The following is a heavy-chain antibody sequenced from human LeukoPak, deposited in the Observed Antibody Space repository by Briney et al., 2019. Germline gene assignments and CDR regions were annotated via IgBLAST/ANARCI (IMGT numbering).Heavy chain of an antibody. D-gene: IGHD6-19*01. CDR1: GLSFSKYG. CDR3: AKDRAVAGTDARYYFDY. CDR2: IWYDGRYK. J-gene: IGHJ4*02. Sequence: PGRSLRLSCAASGLSFSKYGMHWVRQAPGKGLEWVAVIWYDGRYKYYADSVKGRFTISRDNSKNTLYLQINSLRAEDTAVYYCAKDRAVAGTDARYYFDYWGQGTLVTVSS. V-gene: IGHV3-33*06.